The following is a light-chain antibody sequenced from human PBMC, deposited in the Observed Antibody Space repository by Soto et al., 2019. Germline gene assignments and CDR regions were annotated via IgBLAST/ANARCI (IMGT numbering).Light chain of an antibody. V-gene: IGKV3-15*01. Sequence: EIVMTQSPATLSVSPGGSATLSCRASQSVTLDLAWYQQRPGQAPRLLIYAASTRSTGVPARFSGSGSVIEFTLTISSLESEDVAVYYCQQYNHLESFGGGTKVEIK. CDR1: QSVTLD. J-gene: IGKJ4*01. CDR3: QQYNHLES. CDR2: AAS.